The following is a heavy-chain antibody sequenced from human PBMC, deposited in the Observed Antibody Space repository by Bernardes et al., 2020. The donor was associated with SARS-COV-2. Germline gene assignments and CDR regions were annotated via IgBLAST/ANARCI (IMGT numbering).Heavy chain of an antibody. CDR2: ISDNGNT. V-gene: IGHV4-59*01. Sequence: ETLSLTCTVSGGSISPYYWSWIRQPPGKGLEWIGYISDNGNTNYNPSLKNRVSISGDTSKNQFSLSLRSVSTADTAIYYCARDSWYDWYFDLWGRGAPVIVSS. CDR3: ARDSWYDWYFDL. J-gene: IGHJ2*01. CDR1: GGSISPYY. D-gene: IGHD6-13*01.